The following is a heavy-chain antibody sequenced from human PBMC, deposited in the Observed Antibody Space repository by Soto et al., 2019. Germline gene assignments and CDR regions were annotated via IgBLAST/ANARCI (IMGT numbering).Heavy chain of an antibody. J-gene: IGHJ5*02. V-gene: IGHV1-2*04. D-gene: IGHD2-15*01. CDR3: ARGTRIPTYCSGGSCYGEAWRWFDP. CDR1: GYTFTSYG. Sequence: GASVKVSCKASGYTFTSYGISWVRQAPGQGLERMGWINPNSGGTNYAQKFQGWVTMTRDTSISTAYMELSRLSSDDTAVYYCARGTRIPTYCSGGSCYGEAWRWFDPWGQGTLVTVSS. CDR2: INPNSGGT.